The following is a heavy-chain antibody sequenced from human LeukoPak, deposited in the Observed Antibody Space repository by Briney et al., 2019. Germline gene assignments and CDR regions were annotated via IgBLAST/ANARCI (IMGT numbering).Heavy chain of an antibody. V-gene: IGHV3-23*01. Sequence: GGSLRLSCAASGFTFSSYAMSWVRQAPGNGLEWVSAISGSGGSTYYADSVKGRFTISRDNSKNTLYLQMNSLRAEDTAVYYCALAGTDAFDIWGQGTMVTVSS. J-gene: IGHJ3*02. CDR2: ISGSGGST. D-gene: IGHD6-19*01. CDR1: GFTFSSYA. CDR3: ALAGTDAFDI.